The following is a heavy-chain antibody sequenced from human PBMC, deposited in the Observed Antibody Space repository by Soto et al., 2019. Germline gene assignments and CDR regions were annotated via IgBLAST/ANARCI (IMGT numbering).Heavy chain of an antibody. CDR1: GFTFSNAW. CDR3: ATDLGIAAAGTGHVFDY. Sequence: PGGSLRLSYAASGFTFSNAWINWVRQAPGKGLEWVGRIKSKTDGGTTDYAEPVKGRFAISRDDSNNMVYLQMNSLKIEDTAVYYCATDLGIAAAGTGHVFDYWGQGTLVTVSS. CDR2: IKSKTDGGTT. J-gene: IGHJ4*02. V-gene: IGHV3-15*07. D-gene: IGHD6-13*01.